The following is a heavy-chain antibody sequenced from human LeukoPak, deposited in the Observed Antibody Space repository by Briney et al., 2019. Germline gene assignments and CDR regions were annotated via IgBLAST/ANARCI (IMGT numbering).Heavy chain of an antibody. V-gene: IGHV3-30-3*01. CDR3: VRGGVDY. D-gene: IGHD3-16*01. CDR2: ISYDGSNK. Sequence: PGRSLRLSCAASGFTFSSYAMHWVRQAPGKGLEWVAVISYDGSNKYYADSVKGRFTISRDNAKNSLYLQMNSLRAEDTAVYYCVRGGVDYWGQGTLVTIPS. J-gene: IGHJ4*02. CDR1: GFTFSSYA.